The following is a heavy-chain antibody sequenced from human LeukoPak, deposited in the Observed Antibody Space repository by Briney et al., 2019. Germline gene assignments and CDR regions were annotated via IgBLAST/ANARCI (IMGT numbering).Heavy chain of an antibody. V-gene: IGHV3-23*01. CDR1: GFTFSSYW. D-gene: IGHD1-26*01. CDR3: AKEYSGNYYYFDY. Sequence: PGGSLRLSCAASGFTFSSYWMSWVRQAPGKGLEWVSVMSGGGGSTYDADSVKGRFTISRDNSKNTLYLQMNGLRAEDTAVYYCAKEYSGNYYYFDYWGQGTLVTVSS. CDR2: MSGGGGST. J-gene: IGHJ4*02.